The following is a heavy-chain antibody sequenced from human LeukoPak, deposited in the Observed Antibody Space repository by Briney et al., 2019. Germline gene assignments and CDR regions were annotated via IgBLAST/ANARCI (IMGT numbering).Heavy chain of an antibody. CDR1: DASMSGHY. J-gene: IGHJ6*03. Sequence: SETLSLTCTLSDASMSGHYWSWIRQPPGQGLEWIGYIYHTGSTNYNPSLNSRATVSLDAPRNQFSLKLTSVTAADAAVYYCAAGICSGGTCYPYYYYMDVWGKGTTVTVSS. CDR3: AAGICSGGTCYPYYYYMDV. D-gene: IGHD2-15*01. V-gene: IGHV4-59*11. CDR2: IYHTGST.